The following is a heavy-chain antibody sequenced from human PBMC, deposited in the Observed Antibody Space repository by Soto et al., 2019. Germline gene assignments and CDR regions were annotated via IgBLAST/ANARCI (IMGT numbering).Heavy chain of an antibody. CDR1: GYSVSSNSAA. J-gene: IGHJ4*02. Sequence: SQTLSLTCAISGYSVSSNSAAWNWVRQSPSRGREWLGRTYYRSRWYNDYAVSVKSRITVNPDTSKNKFSLQLKSVTPEDTAVYYCARTEGYVDYWGQGTQVTVSS. V-gene: IGHV6-1*01. CDR3: ARTEGYVDY. CDR2: TYYRSRWYN.